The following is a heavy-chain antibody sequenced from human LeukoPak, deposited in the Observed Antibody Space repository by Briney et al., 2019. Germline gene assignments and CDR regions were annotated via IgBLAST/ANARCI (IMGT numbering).Heavy chain of an antibody. CDR2: IKSDGVA. CDR3: SREGSGYTSGYNDVCDL. J-gene: IGHJ3*01. Sequence: GESLTLSCAASGFSVKSNYMSWVRQAPAKGLEWVSVIKSDGVARYAESVKGGFTISRDSSKNPEYLQMSSMRGKDTDVSYCSREGSGYTSGYNDVCDLGGQGTVLSVP. V-gene: IGHV3-53*01. CDR1: GFSVKSNY. D-gene: IGHD3-22*01.